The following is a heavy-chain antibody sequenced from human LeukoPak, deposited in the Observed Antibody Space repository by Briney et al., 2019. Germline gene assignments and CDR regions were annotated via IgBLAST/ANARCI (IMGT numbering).Heavy chain of an antibody. CDR2: IYYSANA. D-gene: IGHD1-14*01. CDR1: GASVTDYY. Sequence: SETLSLTCSVSGASVTDYYWTWIRQSPGKGLEWLRSIYYSANANYNPSLNSRVSIWVDTSKNQFSLTLTSVTATDTAVYYCARRRTPDYWFDPWGQGTLVTVSS. CDR3: ARRRTPDYWFDP. J-gene: IGHJ5*02. V-gene: IGHV4-59*08.